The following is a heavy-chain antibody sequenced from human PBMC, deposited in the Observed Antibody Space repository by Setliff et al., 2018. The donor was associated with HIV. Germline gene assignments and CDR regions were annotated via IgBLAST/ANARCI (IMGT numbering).Heavy chain of an antibody. V-gene: IGHV4-39*07. CDR1: GGSISSSSYY. D-gene: IGHD6-13*01. CDR2: VYYSGST. J-gene: IGHJ4*02. Sequence: PSETLSLTCSVSGGSISSSSYYWGWIRQPPGKGLEWIGTVYYSGSTYYNPSLKSRVTISVDTSENQFSLKLSSVTAADTAVYYCARDVYSSSWYVISGSFDFWGQGILVTVSS. CDR3: ARDVYSSSWYVISGSFDF.